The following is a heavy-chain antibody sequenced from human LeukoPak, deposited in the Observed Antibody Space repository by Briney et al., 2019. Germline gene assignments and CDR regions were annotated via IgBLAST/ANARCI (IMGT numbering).Heavy chain of an antibody. CDR2: INPNSGGT. V-gene: IGHV1-2*04. CDR1: GYTFTGYY. CDR3: ARDELAAAGKFYYYGMDV. Sequence: ASVKVSCKASGYTFTGYYMHWVRQAPGQGVEWMGWINPNSGGTNYAQKFQGWVTITRDTSISTAYMELSRLRSDDTAVYYCARDELAAAGKFYYYGMDVWGQGTTVTVSS. J-gene: IGHJ6*02. D-gene: IGHD6-13*01.